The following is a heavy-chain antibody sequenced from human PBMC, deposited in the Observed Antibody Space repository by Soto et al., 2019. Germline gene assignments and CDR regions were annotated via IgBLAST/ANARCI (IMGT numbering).Heavy chain of an antibody. D-gene: IGHD4-17*01. CDR2: INAGNGNT. V-gene: IGHV1-3*01. CDR3: ARSPTVVTPDWYFDL. CDR1: GYTFTSYA. J-gene: IGHJ2*01. Sequence: GASVKVSCKASGYTFTSYAMHWVRQAPGQGLEWMGWINAGNGNTKYSQKFQGRVTITRDTSASTAYMELSSLRSEDTAVYYCARSPTVVTPDWYFDLWGRGTLVTVSS.